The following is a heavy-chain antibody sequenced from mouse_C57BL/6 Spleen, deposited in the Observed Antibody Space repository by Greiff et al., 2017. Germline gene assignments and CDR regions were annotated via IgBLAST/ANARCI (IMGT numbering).Heavy chain of an antibody. V-gene: IGHV1-18*01. J-gene: IGHJ3*01. CDR2: INPNNGGT. Sequence: EVQLQQSGPELVKPGASVKIPCKASGYTFTDYHMDWVKQSHGKSLEWIGDINPNNGGTIYNQKFKGKATLTVDKSSSTAYMELRSLTSEDTAVYYGARGYYYGNSLAYWGQGTLVTVSA. CDR1: GYTFTDYH. D-gene: IGHD1-1*01. CDR3: ARGYYYGNSLAY.